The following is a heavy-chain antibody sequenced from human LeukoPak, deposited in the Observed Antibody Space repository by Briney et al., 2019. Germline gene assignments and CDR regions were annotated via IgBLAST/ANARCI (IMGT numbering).Heavy chain of an antibody. CDR1: GFTLDDYA. CDR3: AKEGDYCSSTSCYGMDY. D-gene: IGHD2-2*01. Sequence: PGGSLRLSCAASGFTLDDYAMHWVRQAPGKGLEWVSGISWNSGSIGYADSVKGRFTISRDNAKNSLYLQMNSLRAEDTALYYCAKEGDYCSSTSCYGMDYWGQGTLVTVSS. J-gene: IGHJ4*02. V-gene: IGHV3-9*01. CDR2: ISWNSGSI.